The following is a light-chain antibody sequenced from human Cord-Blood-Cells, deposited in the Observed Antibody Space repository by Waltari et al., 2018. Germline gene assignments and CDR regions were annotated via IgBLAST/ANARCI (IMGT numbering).Light chain of an antibody. CDR1: QGISRY. CDR3: QQLNSYPHT. J-gene: IGKJ4*01. CDR2: AAS. Sequence: IQLTQSPSSLSASVGDRVTITCRASQGISRYLAWYQQKPGQAPKLLIYAASTLQSWVPSRFSGSGSGTDFTLTISSLQPEDFATYYCQQLNSYPHTFGGGTKVEIK. V-gene: IGKV1-9*01.